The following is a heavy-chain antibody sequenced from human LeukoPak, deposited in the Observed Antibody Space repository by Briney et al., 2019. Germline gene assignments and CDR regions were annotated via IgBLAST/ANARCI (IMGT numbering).Heavy chain of an antibody. CDR2: ISGDGART. Sequence: GGSLRLSCAASGFTFSSYWMTWVRQAPGKGLEWVSAISGDGARTYYADSVKGRFTISRDNSKNTLDLQMNSLRAEDTAIYYCAKTVVVITFRFDSWGQGSLVTVSS. CDR1: GFTFSSYW. D-gene: IGHD2-21*01. CDR3: AKTVVVITFRFDS. V-gene: IGHV3-23*01. J-gene: IGHJ4*02.